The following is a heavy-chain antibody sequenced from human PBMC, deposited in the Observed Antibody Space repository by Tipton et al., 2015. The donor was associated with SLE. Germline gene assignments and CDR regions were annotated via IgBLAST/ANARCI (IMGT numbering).Heavy chain of an antibody. CDR1: GFTFSDYF. J-gene: IGHJ4*02. Sequence: SLRLSCVGSGFTFSDYFMTWIRQAPGKGLECVSYISTGSSDTNYADSVKGRFYISRDDAKNSLYLQMNNLRAEDTAVYYCASRTPRATFWGQGTVVTVSS. CDR3: ASRTPRATF. V-gene: IGHV3-11*06. CDR2: ISTGSSDT. D-gene: IGHD1-26*01.